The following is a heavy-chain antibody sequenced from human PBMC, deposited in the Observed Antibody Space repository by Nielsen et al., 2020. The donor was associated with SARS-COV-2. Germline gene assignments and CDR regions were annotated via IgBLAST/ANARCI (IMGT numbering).Heavy chain of an antibody. D-gene: IGHD4-17*01. V-gene: IGHV3-9*01. CDR1: GFTFDDYA. J-gene: IGHJ2*01. Sequence: SLKISCVGSGFTFDDYAMHWVRQAPGKGLEWVSGISWNSVSIDYADSVKGRFTISRDNAKSSLYLQMNSLRAEDTAFYYCAKVYGDYVGFFDVWGRDTLVTVSS. CDR3: AKVYGDYVGFFDV. CDR2: ISWNSVSI.